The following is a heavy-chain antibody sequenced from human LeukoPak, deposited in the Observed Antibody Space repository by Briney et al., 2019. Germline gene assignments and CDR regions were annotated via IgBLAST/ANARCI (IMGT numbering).Heavy chain of an antibody. D-gene: IGHD2-15*01. CDR2: INPNSGGT. CDR1: GYTFTGYY. CDR3: ARVPCSGGSCYSQISSSYYYYYMDV. V-gene: IGHV1-2*02. J-gene: IGHJ6*03. Sequence: ASVKVSCTASGYTFTGYYMHWVRQAPGQGLEWMGWINPNSGGTNYAQKFQGRVTMTRDTSISTAYMELSRLRSEDTAVYYCARVPCSGGSCYSQISSSYYYYYMDVWGKGTTVTVSS.